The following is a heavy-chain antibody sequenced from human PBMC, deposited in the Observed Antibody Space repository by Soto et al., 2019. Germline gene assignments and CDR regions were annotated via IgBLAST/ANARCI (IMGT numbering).Heavy chain of an antibody. CDR2: IISSFGTA. Sequence: QVQLVQSGAEVKKPGSSVTVSCTASGGTFSSYAIRWVRQAPGQGLEWMGGIISSFGTAGYAQKFQGRVTITAAESTSTAYKELSSLRSEDTAVYYWASHSGSSQEGRYYYGMDVWGQGTTVTVSS. CDR1: GGTFSSYA. V-gene: IGHV1-69*12. J-gene: IGHJ6*02. CDR3: ASHSGSSQEGRYYYGMDV. D-gene: IGHD1-26*01.